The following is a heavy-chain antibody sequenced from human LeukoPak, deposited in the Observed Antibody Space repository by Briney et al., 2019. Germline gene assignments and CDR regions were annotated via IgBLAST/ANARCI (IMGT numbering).Heavy chain of an antibody. V-gene: IGHV4-30-2*01. CDR3: ARDGGTTSNPSYDTFAI. CDR1: GGSISSGANY. Sequence: SETLSLTCTVSGGSISSGANYWSWIRQPPGRGLEWIGYISHSESAYYSPSLESRITISVDRSKNQFSLKLKSVTAADTAIYYCARDGGTTSNPSYDTFAIWGQGTMVAVSS. CDR2: ISHSESA. D-gene: IGHD4-11*01. J-gene: IGHJ3*02.